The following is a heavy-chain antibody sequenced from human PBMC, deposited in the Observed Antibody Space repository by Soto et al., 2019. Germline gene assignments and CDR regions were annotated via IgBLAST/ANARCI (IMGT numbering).Heavy chain of an antibody. V-gene: IGHV4-30-4*01. Sequence: SETLSLTCTVSGGSVSGVDYFWSWIRQSPGKGLEWIGYIYYTGITHLNPSLKSRLTMAVDTSKNEFSLKLTSVSAADTAVYFCAREERKGIISWFDPWGQGTPVTAPQ. CDR2: IYYTGIT. CDR1: GGSVSGVDYF. D-gene: IGHD2-21*01. J-gene: IGHJ5*02. CDR3: AREERKGIISWFDP.